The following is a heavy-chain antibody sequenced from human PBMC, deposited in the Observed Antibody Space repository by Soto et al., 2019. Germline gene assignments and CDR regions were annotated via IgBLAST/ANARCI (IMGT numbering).Heavy chain of an antibody. J-gene: IGHJ5*02. D-gene: IGHD6-13*01. Sequence: PGGSLRLSCAASGFTFSSYGMHWVRQAPGKGLEWVAVISYDGSNKYYADSVKGRFTISRDNSKNTLYLQMNSLRAEDTAVYYCAKGYSSSWYSPCWFDPWGQGTLVTVSS. V-gene: IGHV3-30*18. CDR3: AKGYSSSWYSPCWFDP. CDR2: ISYDGSNK. CDR1: GFTFSSYG.